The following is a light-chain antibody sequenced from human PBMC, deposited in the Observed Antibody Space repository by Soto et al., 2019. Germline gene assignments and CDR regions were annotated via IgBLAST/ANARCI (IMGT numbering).Light chain of an antibody. CDR2: VAS. J-gene: IGKJ1*01. CDR3: LQYYNYPRT. V-gene: IGKV1-6*01. Sequence: AIQMTQSQSSLSASVGDRVTIPCRASQDIRDELGWYQQKPVAAPKLLIYVASSLQSRVPSRFTGSGSGTDFTLTISSLQPEDFATFYCLQYYNYPRTFGQGTRV. CDR1: QDIRDE.